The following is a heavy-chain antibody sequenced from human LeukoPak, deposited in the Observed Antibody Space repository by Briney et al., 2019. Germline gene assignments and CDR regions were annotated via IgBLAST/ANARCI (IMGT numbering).Heavy chain of an antibody. V-gene: IGHV4-59*01. CDR1: GGSISSYY. CDR3: AREAWYYYDSSVFPYPGYYYYGMDV. Sequence: PSETLSLTCTVSGGSISSYYWSWIRQPPGKGLEWIGYIYYSGSTNYNPSLKSRVTISVDTSKNQFSLKLSSVTAADTAVYYCAREAWYYYDSSVFPYPGYYYYGMDVWGQGTTVTVSS. D-gene: IGHD3-22*01. J-gene: IGHJ6*02. CDR2: IYYSGST.